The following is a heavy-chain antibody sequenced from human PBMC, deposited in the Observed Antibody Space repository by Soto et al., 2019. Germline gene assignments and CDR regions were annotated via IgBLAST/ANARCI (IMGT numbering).Heavy chain of an antibody. V-gene: IGHV3-30-3*01. D-gene: IGHD1-26*01. CDR1: GFTFSSYA. J-gene: IGHJ4*02. Sequence: GSLRLSCAASGFTFSSYAMHWVRQAPGKGLEWVAVISYDGSNKYYADSVKGRFTISRDNSKNTLYLQMNSLRAEDTAVYYCARSRSTGGPFDYWGQGTLVTV. CDR2: ISYDGSNK. CDR3: ARSRSTGGPFDY.